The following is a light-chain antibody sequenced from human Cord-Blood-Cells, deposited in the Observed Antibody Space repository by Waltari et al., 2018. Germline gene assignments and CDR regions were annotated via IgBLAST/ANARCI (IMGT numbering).Light chain of an antibody. CDR1: SSHVGGYNY. Sequence: QSALTQPPSASGSPGQSVPIPCTGTSSHVGGYNYVSWYQQPPGKTPKLKIYEVSKRPSGVPDRFSGSKSGNTASLTVSGLQAEDEADYYCSSYAGSNNLVFGGGTKLTVL. CDR2: EVS. J-gene: IGLJ2*01. CDR3: SSYAGSNNLV. V-gene: IGLV2-8*01.